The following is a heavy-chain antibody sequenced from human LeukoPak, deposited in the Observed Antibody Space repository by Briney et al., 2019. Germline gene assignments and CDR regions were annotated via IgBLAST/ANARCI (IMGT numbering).Heavy chain of an antibody. J-gene: IGHJ4*02. Sequence: SETLSLTCTVSGGSISSHYWSWIRQPPGKGLEWIGYIYYSGSTNYNPSLKSRVTISVDTSKNQFSLKLSSVTAADTAVYYCARGVDYYDSSGYPDYWGQGTLVTVSS. CDR1: GGSISSHY. CDR2: IYYSGST. CDR3: ARGVDYYDSSGYPDY. V-gene: IGHV4-59*11. D-gene: IGHD3-22*01.